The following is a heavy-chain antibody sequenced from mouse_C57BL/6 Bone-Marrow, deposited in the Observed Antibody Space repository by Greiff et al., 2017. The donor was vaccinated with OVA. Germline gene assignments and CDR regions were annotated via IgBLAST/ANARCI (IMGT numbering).Heavy chain of an antibody. CDR3: TSYSNFDY. V-gene: IGHV14-4*01. D-gene: IGHD2-5*01. J-gene: IGHJ2*01. Sequence: EVQLQQSGAELVRPGASVKLSCTASGFNIKDDYMHWVKQRPEQGLEWIGWIYPSNGDTEYASKFQGKATITADTSSNTAYLQRSSLTSEDTAVYYSTSYSNFDYWGQGTTLTVSS. CDR1: GFNIKDDY. CDR2: IYPSNGDT.